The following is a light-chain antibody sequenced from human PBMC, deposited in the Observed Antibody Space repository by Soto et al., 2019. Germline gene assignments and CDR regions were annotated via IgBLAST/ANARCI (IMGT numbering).Light chain of an antibody. J-gene: IGLJ2*01. Sequence: QSALTQPAAVSGSPGQSITISCTGTSSDIGGHNFVSWYQHHPGKAPKLLIYEVSYRASGVSNRFTGSKSANTASLNISGLQAEDEADYSCSSYTTSSYVVFGGGTKLTVL. CDR3: SSYTTSSYVV. CDR2: EVS. V-gene: IGLV2-14*01. CDR1: SSDIGGHNF.